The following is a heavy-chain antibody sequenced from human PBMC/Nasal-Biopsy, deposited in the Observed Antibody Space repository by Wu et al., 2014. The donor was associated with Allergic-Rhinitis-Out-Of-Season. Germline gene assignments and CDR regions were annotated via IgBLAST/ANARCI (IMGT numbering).Heavy chain of an antibody. CDR3: ARDCYDNSGYFCHLYYGLDV. CDR2: INKDGSEK. V-gene: IGHV3-7*03. J-gene: IGHJ6*02. D-gene: IGHD3-22*01. Sequence: KGLEWVANINKDGSEKYYVDSVKGRFTISRDNAKNSLYLEMNSLRADDTAMYYCARDCYDNSGYFCHLYYGLDVWGQGTTVTVSS.